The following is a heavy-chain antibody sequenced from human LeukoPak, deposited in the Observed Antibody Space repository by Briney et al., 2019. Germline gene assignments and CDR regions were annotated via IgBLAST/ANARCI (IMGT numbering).Heavy chain of an antibody. Sequence: GGSLRLSCAASGFTFSTYNMNWVRQAPGKGLEWVSSITSGGGYTYYADSVKGRFTTSRDNAKNSLSLRLDSLRAEDTAVYYCARGHYDVLTSSYKWAPDYWGQGTLVTVSS. CDR2: ITSGGGYT. CDR3: ARGHYDVLTSSYKWAPDY. CDR1: GFTFSTYN. D-gene: IGHD3-9*01. J-gene: IGHJ4*02. V-gene: IGHV3-21*06.